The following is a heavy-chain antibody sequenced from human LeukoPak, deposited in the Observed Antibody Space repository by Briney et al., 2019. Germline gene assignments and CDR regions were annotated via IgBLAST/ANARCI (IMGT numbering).Heavy chain of an antibody. V-gene: IGHV3-48*03. CDR3: ARDGVNSYGNVYFDF. CDR1: GLTLSNYV. D-gene: IGHD5-18*01. J-gene: IGHJ4*02. CDR2: ISSSGSTI. Sequence: GGPLRLSRAPSGLTLSNYVMNWVRQAAGKGVEGVSYISSSGSTIYYAASVKGRFTISRDNAKNSLYLQMNSLRAEETAVYYCARDGVNSYGNVYFDFWGQGTLVTVSS.